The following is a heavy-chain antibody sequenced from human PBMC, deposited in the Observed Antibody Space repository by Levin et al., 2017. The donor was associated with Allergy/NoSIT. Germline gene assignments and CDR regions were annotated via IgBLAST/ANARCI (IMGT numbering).Heavy chain of an antibody. Sequence: SETLSLTCAVYGGSLSDYFWIWIRQSPVKGLEWIGEIKYDGFTNYNPSLGSRVAISLDMSKNQFALKLSSVTAADTAVYYCARAWGRGDRFDHWGRGSPVTVSS. D-gene: IGHD2-21*02. CDR1: GGSLSDYF. CDR3: ARAWGRGDRFDH. V-gene: IGHV4-34*01. J-gene: IGHJ4*02. CDR2: IKYDGFT.